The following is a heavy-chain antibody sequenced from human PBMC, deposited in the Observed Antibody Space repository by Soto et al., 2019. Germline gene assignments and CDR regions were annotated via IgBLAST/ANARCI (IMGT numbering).Heavy chain of an antibody. Sequence: EVQLMESGGGLVQPGGSLRLSCAASGFTVSTKYMSWVRQAPGKGLEWVSLIPSGGSTYYAGAVEGRFTISRDTSENMGFLKMKSLKVEDTAVYDCTRADVYRNCGCCYGVPMDVWGKGTTFPVSA. CDR3: TRADVYRNCGCCYGVPMDV. CDR1: GFTVSTKY. D-gene: IGHD2-15*01. V-gene: IGHV3-66*01. J-gene: IGHJ6*04. CDR2: IPSGGST.